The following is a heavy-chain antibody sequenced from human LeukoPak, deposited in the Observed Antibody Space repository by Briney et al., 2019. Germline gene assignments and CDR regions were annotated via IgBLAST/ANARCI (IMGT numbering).Heavy chain of an antibody. V-gene: IGHV3-48*03. CDR1: GFTFSSYE. CDR3: DRGLYAS. CDR2: ISSSGTTI. D-gene: IGHD5/OR15-5a*01. J-gene: IGHJ5*02. Sequence: PGGSLRLSCGASGFTFSSYEMNSVRQAPGEGLEWVSYISSSGTTIYYAESRKGRFTISTDNTKNSLYLPMNSLRVEDTAVYYCDRGLYASWGQGTLVTVSS.